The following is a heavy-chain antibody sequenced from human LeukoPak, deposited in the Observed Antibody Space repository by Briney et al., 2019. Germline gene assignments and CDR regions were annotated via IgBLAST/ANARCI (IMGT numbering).Heavy chain of an antibody. CDR2: IYNGGGT. D-gene: IGHD6-19*01. CDR3: AREGQGIAVAGRPTFDY. CDR1: GFTFSSYT. V-gene: IGHV3-66*01. J-gene: IGHJ4*02. Sequence: GGSLRLSCAASGFTFSSYTMSWVRQAPGKGLEWVSVIYNGGGTDYADSVKGRFTISRDKSKNTLYLQMNSLRAEDTAVYYCAREGQGIAVAGRPTFDYWGQGTLVTVSS.